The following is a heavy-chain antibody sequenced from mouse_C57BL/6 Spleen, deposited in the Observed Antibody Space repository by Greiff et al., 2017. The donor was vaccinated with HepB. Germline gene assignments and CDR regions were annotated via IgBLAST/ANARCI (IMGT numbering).Heavy chain of an antibody. CDR1: GYAFSSYW. CDR3: ARLLTGTLFDY. Sequence: QVHVKQSGAELVKPGASVKISCKASGYAFSSYWMNWVKQRPGKGLEWIGQIYPGDGDTNYNGKFKGKATLTADKSSSTAYMQLSSLTSEDSAVYFCARLLTGTLFDYWGQGTTLTVSS. CDR2: IYPGDGDT. D-gene: IGHD4-1*01. J-gene: IGHJ2*01. V-gene: IGHV1-80*01.